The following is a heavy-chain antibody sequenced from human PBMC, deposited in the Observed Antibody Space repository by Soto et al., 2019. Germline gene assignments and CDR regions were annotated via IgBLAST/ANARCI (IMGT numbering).Heavy chain of an antibody. D-gene: IGHD2-21*02. J-gene: IGHJ3*02. CDR2: IKSKTDGGTT. V-gene: IGHV3-15*01. CDR1: GFTFSNAW. CDR3: TRRGLLGAFDI. Sequence: GESLKISCAASGFTFSNAWMSWVRQAPGKGLEWVGRIKSKTDGGTTDYAAPVKGRFTISRDDSKNTLYLQMNSLKTEDTAVYYCTRRGLLGAFDIWGQGTMVTVSS.